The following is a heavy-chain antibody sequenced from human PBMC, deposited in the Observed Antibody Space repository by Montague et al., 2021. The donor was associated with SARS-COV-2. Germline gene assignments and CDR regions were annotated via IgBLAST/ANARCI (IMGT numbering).Heavy chain of an antibody. V-gene: IGHV4-34*01. D-gene: IGHD3-10*01. Sequence: SETLSLTCAVYGGSFSGYYWSWIRQPPGKGLEWIGEINHSGSTNYNPSLKSRVTISVDTSKNQFSLKLSSVTAADTAVYYCARGRRILLWFGELLSGVDYYGMDVWGQGTTVTVSS. CDR3: ARGRRILLWFGELLSGVDYYGMDV. CDR1: GGSFSGYY. CDR2: INHSGST. J-gene: IGHJ6*02.